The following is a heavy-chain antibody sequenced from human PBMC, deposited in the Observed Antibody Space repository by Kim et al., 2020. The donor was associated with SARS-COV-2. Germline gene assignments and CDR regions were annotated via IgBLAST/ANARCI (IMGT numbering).Heavy chain of an antibody. D-gene: IGHD6-13*01. J-gene: IGHJ4*02. CDR3: ARQRSSISLHFDY. V-gene: IGHV4-39*01. CDR2: IYYSGST. Sequence: SETLSLTCTVSGGSISSSSSYWGWIRQPPGKGLEWIGSIYYSGSTYYNPSLKSRVTTSVDTSKNQFSLKLSSVTVADTAVYYCARQRSSISLHFDYWGQG. CDR1: GGSISSSSSY.